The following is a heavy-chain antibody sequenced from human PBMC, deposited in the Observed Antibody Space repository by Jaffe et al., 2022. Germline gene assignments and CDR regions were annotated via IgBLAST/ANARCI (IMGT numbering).Heavy chain of an antibody. CDR3: ARVHPYCSSTSCYGQYFQH. CDR2: IIPIFGTA. Sequence: QVQLVQSGAEVKKPGSSVKVSCKASGGTFSSYAISWVRQAPGQGLEWMGGIIPIFGTANYAQKFQGRVTITADESTSTAYMELSSLRSEDTAVYYCARVHPYCSSTSCYGQYFQHWGQGTLVTVSS. CDR1: GGTFSSYA. V-gene: IGHV1-69*01. D-gene: IGHD2-2*01. J-gene: IGHJ1*01.